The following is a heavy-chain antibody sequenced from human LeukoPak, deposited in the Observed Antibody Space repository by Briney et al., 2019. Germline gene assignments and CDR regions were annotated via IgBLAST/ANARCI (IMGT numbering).Heavy chain of an antibody. D-gene: IGHD3-10*01. Sequence: SETLSLTCTVSGGSISSSDSYWAWVRQPPGKGLEWIGSICFSRTTYYSPSLKSRVTMSIDTSKNHFSLKVASVTAADTAVYYCGRHFPETGRDEQPLEYWGQGSLFTVSS. CDR1: GGSISSSDSY. J-gene: IGHJ4*02. CDR3: GRHFPETGRDEQPLEY. CDR2: ICFSRTT. V-gene: IGHV4-39*01.